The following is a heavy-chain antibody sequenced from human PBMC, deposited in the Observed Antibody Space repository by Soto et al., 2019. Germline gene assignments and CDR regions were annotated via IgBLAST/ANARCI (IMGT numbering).Heavy chain of an antibody. D-gene: IGHD3-10*01. CDR2: IDYSGST. V-gene: IGHV4-39*01. CDR3: ARLSAVRGVIDY. CDR1: GGAITRSSYS. Sequence: QLQLHESGPGRMKPSETLPLTCSVSGGAITRSSYSWGWIRQPPGKGLEWIGTIDYSGSTNYNPSLKSRVTMSVDTSKTQFSLRLSSVTAADPAVYFCARLSAVRGVIDYWGQGTLVTVFS. J-gene: IGHJ4*02.